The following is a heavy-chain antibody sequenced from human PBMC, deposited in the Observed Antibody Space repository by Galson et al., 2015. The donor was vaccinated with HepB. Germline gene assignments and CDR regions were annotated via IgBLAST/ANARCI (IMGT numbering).Heavy chain of an antibody. Sequence: SETLSLTCAVYGGSFSDYYWSWIRQPPGKGLEWLGEINHSGSTNDNPSLKSRITISVDTSKNQFSLKLTSGTAADAAVYYCARGPASVVYDYVWGSSRQPLYYLDSWGQGTLLTVSS. CDR2: INHSGST. V-gene: IGHV4-34*01. D-gene: IGHD3-16*02. CDR3: ARGPASVVYDYVWGSSRQPLYYLDS. CDR1: GGSFSDYY. J-gene: IGHJ4*02.